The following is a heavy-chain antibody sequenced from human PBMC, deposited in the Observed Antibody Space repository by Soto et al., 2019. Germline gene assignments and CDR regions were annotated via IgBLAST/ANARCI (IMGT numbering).Heavy chain of an antibody. CDR3: VRDAYSGYRGWWDP. Sequence: QVQLVQSGTELKKPGASVMVSCKTSGYTFTSYGISWVRQAPVQGPEWMGLISPYNGDTIYARKFQGRVIVTADTAKITVYLELRSLGSDDTAVYYCVRDAYSGYRGWWDPWGQGTLVTVSS. CDR1: GYTFTSYG. CDR2: ISPYNGDT. J-gene: IGHJ5*02. V-gene: IGHV1-18*01. D-gene: IGHD6-25*01.